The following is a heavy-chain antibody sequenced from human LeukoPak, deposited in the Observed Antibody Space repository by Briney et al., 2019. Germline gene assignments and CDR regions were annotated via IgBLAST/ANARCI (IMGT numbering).Heavy chain of an antibody. CDR3: ATVVN. V-gene: IGHV1-2*02. J-gene: IGHJ4*02. CDR2: ISPKDGDT. Sequence: ASVKVSCKASGNTFTDYFTHWVRQVPGQRLEWMGWISPKDGDTKYAQKFQGRVTMSRDTSISTAYMELSSLESDDTALYYCATVVNWGQGTLVTVSS. CDR1: GNTFTDYF.